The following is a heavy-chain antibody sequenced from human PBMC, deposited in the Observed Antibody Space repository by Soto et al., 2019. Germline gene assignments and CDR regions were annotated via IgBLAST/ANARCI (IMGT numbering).Heavy chain of an antibody. CDR1: GGSISSYY. J-gene: IGHJ4*02. V-gene: IGHV4-59*01. CDR2: IYYSGST. CDR3: ARFGQNSGSYFFDY. D-gene: IGHD1-26*01. Sequence: PSETLSLTCTVSGGSISSYYWSWIRQPPGKGLEWIGYIYYSGSTNYNPSLKSRVTISVDTSKNQFSLKLSSVTAADTAVYYCARFGQNSGSYFFDYWGQGTLVTVSS.